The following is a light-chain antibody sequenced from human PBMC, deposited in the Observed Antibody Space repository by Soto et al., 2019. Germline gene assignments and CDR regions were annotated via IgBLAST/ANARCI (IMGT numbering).Light chain of an antibody. Sequence: QSSLTQPASVSGSPGQSITISCTVTSIYVGSYNLVSWYQQHPGKAPKLMIYEGSKRPSGVSNRFSGSKSGNTASLTISGLQAEDAADYYCCSYAGSRTVVVGGETKLTVL. J-gene: IGLJ2*01. CDR1: SIYVGSYNL. CDR3: CSYAGSRTVV. V-gene: IGLV2-23*01. CDR2: EGS.